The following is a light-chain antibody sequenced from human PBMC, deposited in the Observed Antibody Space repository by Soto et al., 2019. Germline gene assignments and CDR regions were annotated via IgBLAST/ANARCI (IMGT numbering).Light chain of an antibody. CDR3: QQYNILST. CDR1: QSVLYSSNNKNY. V-gene: IGKV4-1*01. Sequence: DIVMTQSPDSLAVSLGERATINCKSSQSVLYSSNNKNYLAWYQQKPGKAPKLLIYDASTLESGVPTRFSGSGSGTEFTLTISSLHPDDFATYYCQQYNILSTFGQGTKVDI. J-gene: IGKJ1*01. CDR2: DAS.